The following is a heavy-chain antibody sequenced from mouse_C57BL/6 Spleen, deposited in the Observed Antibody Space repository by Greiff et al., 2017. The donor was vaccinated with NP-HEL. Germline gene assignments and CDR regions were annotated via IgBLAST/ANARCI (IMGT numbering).Heavy chain of an antibody. CDR2: ISSGSSTI. CDR3: ARPSTMITSYYFDY. CDR1: GFTFSDYG. V-gene: IGHV5-17*01. J-gene: IGHJ2*01. Sequence: EVKLVESGGGLVKPGGSLKLSCAASGFTFSDYGMHWVRQAPEKGLEWVAYISSGSSTIYYADTVKGRFTISRDNAKNTLFLQMTSLRSEDTAMYSCARPSTMITSYYFDYWGQGTTLTVSS. D-gene: IGHD2-4*01.